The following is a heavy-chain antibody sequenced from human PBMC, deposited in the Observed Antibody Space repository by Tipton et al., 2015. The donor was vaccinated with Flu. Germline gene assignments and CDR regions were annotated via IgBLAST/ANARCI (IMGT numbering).Heavy chain of an antibody. Sequence: TLSLTCAVSGGSISSSNWWSWVRQPPGKGLEWIGEIYHSGSTNYNPSLKSPVTISVDKSKNQFSPKLSSVTAADTAVYYCAGSGDTTGTRAVDYWGQGTLVTVSS. CDR2: IYHSGST. J-gene: IGHJ4*02. V-gene: IGHV4-4*02. CDR1: GGSISSSNW. D-gene: IGHD1-1*01. CDR3: AGSGDTTGTRAVDY.